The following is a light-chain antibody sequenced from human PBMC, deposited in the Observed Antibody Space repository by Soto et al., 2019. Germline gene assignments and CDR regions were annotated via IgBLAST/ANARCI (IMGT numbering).Light chain of an antibody. J-gene: IGLJ2*01. Sequence: QSALTQPPSVSGSPRQSVSISCTGTSSDVGAYNYVSWYQQHPGEAPKLMICDVSRRPSGVPDRFSGSKSGNTASLTISGLQAEDEADYYCCSLAGSYTVIFGGGTKLTVL. CDR1: SSDVGAYNY. V-gene: IGLV2-11*01. CDR2: DVS. CDR3: CSLAGSYTVI.